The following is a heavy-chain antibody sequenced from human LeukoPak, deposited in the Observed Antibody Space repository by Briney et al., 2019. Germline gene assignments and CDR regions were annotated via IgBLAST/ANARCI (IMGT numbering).Heavy chain of an antibody. D-gene: IGHD3-10*01. CDR2: IYHSGST. CDR1: GYSISSGYY. Sequence: SETLSLTRTVSGYSISSGYYWGWIRQPPGKGLEWIGSIYHSGSTYYNPSLKSRVTISVDTSKNQFSLKLSSVTAADTAVYYCARGLLWFGELFNFDYWGQGTLVTVSS. V-gene: IGHV4-38-2*02. CDR3: ARGLLWFGELFNFDY. J-gene: IGHJ4*02.